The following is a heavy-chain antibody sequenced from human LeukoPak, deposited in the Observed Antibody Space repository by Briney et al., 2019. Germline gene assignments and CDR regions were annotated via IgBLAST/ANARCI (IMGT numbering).Heavy chain of an antibody. CDR1: GGSFSGYY. CDR2: INHSGST. Sequence: SETLSLTCAVYGGSFSGYYWSWIRQPPGKGLEWIGEINHSGSTNYNPSLKSRVTISVDTSKNQFSLKLSSVTAADTAVYYCARGSSNPLLIPMVRGPRPLDYWGQGTLVTVSS. J-gene: IGHJ4*02. V-gene: IGHV4-34*01. D-gene: IGHD3-10*01. CDR3: ARGSSNPLLIPMVRGPRPLDY.